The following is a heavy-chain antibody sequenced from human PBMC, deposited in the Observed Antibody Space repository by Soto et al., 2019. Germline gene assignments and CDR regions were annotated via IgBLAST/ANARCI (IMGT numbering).Heavy chain of an antibody. D-gene: IGHD3-10*01. CDR3: AGYYYGSGSYYWFDP. CDR2: IYHSGST. CDR1: SGSISSSNW. J-gene: IGHJ5*02. V-gene: IGHV4-4*02. Sequence: QVQLQESGPGLVKPSGTLSLTCAVSSGSISSSNWWSWVRQPPGKGLEWIGEIYHSGSTNYNPSLKSRVTISVDKSKNQFSLKLSSVTAADTAVYYCAGYYYGSGSYYWFDPWGQGTLVTVSS.